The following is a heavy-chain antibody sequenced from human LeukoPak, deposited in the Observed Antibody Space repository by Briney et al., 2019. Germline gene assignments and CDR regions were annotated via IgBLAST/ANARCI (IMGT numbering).Heavy chain of an antibody. CDR3: ARSDVDTAMVTTFDY. Sequence: SVKVSCKASGGTFSSYAISWVRQAPGQGLEWMGGIIPIFGTANYAQKFQGRDTITADESTSTAYMELSSLRSEDTAVYYCARSDVDTAMVTTFDYWGQGTLVTVSS. V-gene: IGHV1-69*13. D-gene: IGHD5-18*01. CDR2: IIPIFGTA. J-gene: IGHJ4*02. CDR1: GGTFSSYA.